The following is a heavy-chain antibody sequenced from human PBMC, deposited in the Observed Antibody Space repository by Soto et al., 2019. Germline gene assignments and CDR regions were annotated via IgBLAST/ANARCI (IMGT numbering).Heavy chain of an antibody. CDR1: GYTFSNYG. D-gene: IGHD6-19*01. J-gene: IGHJ4*02. V-gene: IGHV1-18*01. Sequence: QVQLVQSGAEVKKPGASVKVSCKASGYTFSNYGFSWVRQAPGQGLEWMGWISVHNGNTNYAQKLQDRVTMTTDTSTSTAYMELWSLRSDDTAVYYCARYHSSGWYIGDYWGQGTLVTVSS. CDR3: ARYHSSGWYIGDY. CDR2: ISVHNGNT.